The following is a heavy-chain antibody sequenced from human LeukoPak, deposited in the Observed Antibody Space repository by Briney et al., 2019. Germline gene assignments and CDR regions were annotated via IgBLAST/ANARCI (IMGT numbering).Heavy chain of an antibody. V-gene: IGHV4-34*01. CDR3: ARGALVTMVRGVTPSFDY. CDR1: GGSFSGYY. Sequence: SETLSLTCAVSGGSFSGYYWSWIRQPPGKGLEWIGEINHSGSTNYNPSLKSRVTISVDTSKNQFSLKLSSVTAADTAVYYCARGALVTMVRGVTPSFDYWGQGTLVTVSS. D-gene: IGHD3-10*01. CDR2: INHSGST. J-gene: IGHJ4*02.